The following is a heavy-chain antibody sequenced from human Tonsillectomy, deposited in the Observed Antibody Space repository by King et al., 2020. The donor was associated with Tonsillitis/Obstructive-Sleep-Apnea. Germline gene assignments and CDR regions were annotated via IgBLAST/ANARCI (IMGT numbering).Heavy chain of an antibody. D-gene: IGHD2-21*01. Sequence: QLVQSGAEVKKPGASLKISCKGSGYSFTSYWIGWVRQMPGKGLEWMGLIYPGDSDTRYSPSFQGQVTISADKSISTAYLQWSSLKASDTAMYYCARRISVVVIAEYFDYWGQGTLVTVSS. CDR2: IYPGDSDT. CDR3: ARRISVVVIAEYFDY. V-gene: IGHV5-51*01. CDR1: GYSFTSYW. J-gene: IGHJ4*02.